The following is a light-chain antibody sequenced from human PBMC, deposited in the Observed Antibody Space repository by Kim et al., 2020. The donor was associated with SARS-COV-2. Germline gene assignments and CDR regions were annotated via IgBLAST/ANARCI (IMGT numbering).Light chain of an antibody. CDR3: QTWGTCTDVV. CDR1: SGHSSYA. Sequence: QLVLTQSPSASASLGASVKLTCTLSSGHSSYAIAWHQQQPEKGPRYLMKLNSDGSHSKGDGIPDRFSGSSSGAERYLTISSLQSEDEADYYCQTWGTCTDVVFGGGTQLTVL. CDR2: LNSDGSH. V-gene: IGLV4-69*01. J-gene: IGLJ2*01.